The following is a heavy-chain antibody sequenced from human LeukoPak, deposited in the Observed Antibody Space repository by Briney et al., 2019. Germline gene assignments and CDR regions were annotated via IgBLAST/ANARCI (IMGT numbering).Heavy chain of an antibody. CDR2: ISGSGGST. CDR3: ARAVTTARSFDY. Sequence: GGSLRLSCAASGFTFSRYDMSWVRQAPGKGLEWVSAISGSGGSTYYADSVKGRFTISRDNAKNSLYLQMNSLRAEDTAVYYCARAVTTARSFDYWGQGTLVTVSS. J-gene: IGHJ4*02. D-gene: IGHD4-17*01. CDR1: GFTFSRYD. V-gene: IGHV3-23*01.